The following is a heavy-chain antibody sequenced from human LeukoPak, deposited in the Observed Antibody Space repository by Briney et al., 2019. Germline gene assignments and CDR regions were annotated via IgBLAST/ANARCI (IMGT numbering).Heavy chain of an antibody. CDR3: ARDGAYSSGWYVVENYYYYMDV. CDR2: MKQAGSEE. Sequence: GGSLRLSCEASGFTLGSYWMSWVRLAPGKELEWVASMKQAGSEEYYVDSVKGRFTISRDNIKDSLYLQMNSLRAEDTAVYYCARDGAYSSGWYVVENYYYYMDVWGKGTTVPVSS. CDR1: GFTLGSYW. D-gene: IGHD6-19*01. J-gene: IGHJ6*03. V-gene: IGHV3-7*01.